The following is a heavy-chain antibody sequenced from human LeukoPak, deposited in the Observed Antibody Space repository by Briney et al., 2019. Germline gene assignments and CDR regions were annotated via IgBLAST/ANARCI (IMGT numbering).Heavy chain of an antibody. CDR2: MNPNSGNA. D-gene: IGHD1-20*01. CDR1: GYTFTSYG. Sequence: ASVKVSCKASGYTFTSYGINWVRQATGQGLEWMGWMNPNSGNAGYAQKFQGRVTITADESTSTAYMELSSLRSEDTAVYYCATPSRITGTTAPQDYYFDYWGQGTLVTVSS. CDR3: ATPSRITGTTAPQDYYFDY. V-gene: IGHV1-8*03. J-gene: IGHJ4*02.